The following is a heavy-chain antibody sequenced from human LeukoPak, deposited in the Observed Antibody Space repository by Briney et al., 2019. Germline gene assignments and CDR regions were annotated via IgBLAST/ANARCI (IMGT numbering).Heavy chain of an antibody. V-gene: IGHV4-39*01. Sequence: NTSETLSLTCTVSGGSISSGTYHWGWIRQPPGKGLEWIGSIYYSGDTYYDPSLQSRVTISVDASKNQISLKLTSVIAADTAMYYCACPSKWEHVDFDYWGQGTLVTVSS. CDR2: IYYSGDT. CDR1: GGSISSGTYH. CDR3: ACPSKWEHVDFDY. D-gene: IGHD1-26*01. J-gene: IGHJ4*02.